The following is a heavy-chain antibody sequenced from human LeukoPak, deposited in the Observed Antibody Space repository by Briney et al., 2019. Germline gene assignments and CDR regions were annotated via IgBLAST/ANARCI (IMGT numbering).Heavy chain of an antibody. V-gene: IGHV3-48*01. CDR3: ARTYDFGRGPPGDAFDN. CDR1: GFTFTIFG. CDR2: IDARSGIT. D-gene: IGHD3-3*01. Sequence: GGSLRLSCAASGFTFTIFGLNWVRQAPGKVPGWVSYIDARSGITYYADSVQGRFTISRDNAQESVFLQMNSLRADDTAVYYCARTYDFGRGPPGDAFDNWGPGTLVTVSS. J-gene: IGHJ3*02.